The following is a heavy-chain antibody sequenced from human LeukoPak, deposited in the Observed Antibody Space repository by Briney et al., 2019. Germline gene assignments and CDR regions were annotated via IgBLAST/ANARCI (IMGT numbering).Heavy chain of an antibody. CDR3: ARIYYYYYYMDV. CDR2: IYYSGST. CDR1: GGSFSGYY. Sequence: SETLSLTCAVYGGSFSGYYWSWIRQPPGKGLEYTGSIYYSGSTYYNPSLKSRVTISVDTSKNQFSLKLSSVTAADTAVYYCARIYYYYYYMDVWGKGTTVTISS. V-gene: IGHV4-34*01. J-gene: IGHJ6*03.